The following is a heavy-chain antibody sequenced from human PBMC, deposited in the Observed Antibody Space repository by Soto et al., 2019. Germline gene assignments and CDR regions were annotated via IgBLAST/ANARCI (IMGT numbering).Heavy chain of an antibody. J-gene: IGHJ5*02. CDR3: ASPKIAFYNWFDP. CDR2: IYYSGST. V-gene: IGHV4-39*01. D-gene: IGHD3-3*02. Sequence: PSETLSLTCTVSGGSISSSSYYWGWTRQPPGKGLEWIGSIYYSGSTYYNPSLKSRVTISVDTSKNQFSLKLTSVTAADTAVYYCASPKIAFYNWFDPWGQGTLVTVSS. CDR1: GGSISSSSYY.